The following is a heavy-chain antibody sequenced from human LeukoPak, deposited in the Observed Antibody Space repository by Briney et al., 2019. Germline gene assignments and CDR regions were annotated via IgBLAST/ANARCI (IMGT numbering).Heavy chain of an antibody. CDR2: ISAYNGNT. J-gene: IGHJ6*02. D-gene: IGHD5-12*01. CDR1: GYTFTSYG. V-gene: IGHV1-18*01. Sequence: ASVKVSCKASGYTFTSYGISWVRQAPGQGLEWMGWISAYNGNTNYAQKLQGRVTMTTDTSTSTAYMELRSLRSDDTAVYYCARVVVATYYYNYGMDVWGQGTMVTVSS. CDR3: ARVVVATYYYNYGMDV.